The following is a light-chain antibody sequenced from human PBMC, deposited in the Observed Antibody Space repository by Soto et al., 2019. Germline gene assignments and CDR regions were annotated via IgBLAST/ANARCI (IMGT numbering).Light chain of an antibody. V-gene: IGLV1-44*01. Sequence: QLVLTQPPSASGTPGQRVTMSCSGSASNIADNTVNWYQQMPGTAPKLLIYSNDQRPSGVPDRFSGSKSGTSASLAISGLQSEDEADYYCAAWDDSVNGWVFGGGTKLTVL. CDR2: SND. CDR1: ASNIADNT. CDR3: AAWDDSVNGWV. J-gene: IGLJ3*02.